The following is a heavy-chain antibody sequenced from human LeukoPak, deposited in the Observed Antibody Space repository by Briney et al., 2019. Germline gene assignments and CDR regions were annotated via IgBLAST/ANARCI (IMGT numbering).Heavy chain of an antibody. J-gene: IGHJ4*02. CDR1: GFSLSTSGVG. D-gene: IGHD3-22*01. CDR2: IYWDDDK. CDR3: AHRVGFDSSGHYFAY. Sequence: SGPTLVKPTQTLTLTCTFSGFSLSTSGVGVGWIRQPPGKALEWLALIYWDDDKRYSPSLKSRLTITKDTSKNQVVLTVTNMDPVDTATYYCAHRVGFDSSGHYFAYWRQGTLVTVSS. V-gene: IGHV2-5*02.